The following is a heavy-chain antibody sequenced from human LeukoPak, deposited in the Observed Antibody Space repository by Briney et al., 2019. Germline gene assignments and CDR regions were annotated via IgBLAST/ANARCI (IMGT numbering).Heavy chain of an antibody. V-gene: IGHV3-9*01. D-gene: IGHD3-16*01. CDR3: AKGSAYDY. CDR2: ISWNSGSI. CDR1: GFTFSSYA. Sequence: GGSLRLSCAASGFTFSSYAVHWVRQAPGKGLEWVSGISWNSGSIGYADSVKGRFTISRDNAKNSLYLQMNSLRAEDTALYYCAKGSAYDYWGQGTLVTVSS. J-gene: IGHJ4*02.